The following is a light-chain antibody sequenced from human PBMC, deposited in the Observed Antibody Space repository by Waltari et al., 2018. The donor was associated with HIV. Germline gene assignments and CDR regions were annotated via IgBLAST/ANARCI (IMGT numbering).Light chain of an antibody. J-gene: IGLJ2*01. Sequence: QSTLPQPPSASGSPGQSVTISCTRTSRDLGGYNYVSWYQQHPGKAPKLIMTEVTKRPSGVPDRFSGSKSGNTASLTVSGLQADDEALYYCSSFAPTNKFYVLFGGGTTLTVL. CDR2: EVT. V-gene: IGLV2-8*01. CDR3: SSFAPTNKFYVL. CDR1: SRDLGGYNY.